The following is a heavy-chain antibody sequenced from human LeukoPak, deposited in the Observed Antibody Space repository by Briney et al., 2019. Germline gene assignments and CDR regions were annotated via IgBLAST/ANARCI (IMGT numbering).Heavy chain of an antibody. J-gene: IGHJ4*02. V-gene: IGHV3-74*01. CDR1: GFTFSRYW. D-gene: IGHD6-13*01. CDR3: ARGVSGGFDY. CDR2: INTDGSTT. Sequence: GGSLRLSCAASGFTFSRYWMNWVAQAPGKGRVWVSRINTDGSTTSYADSVRGRFTIATDNAKNMLYVQMSSLRVADTAVYYCARGVSGGFDYGGQGTLVTVSS.